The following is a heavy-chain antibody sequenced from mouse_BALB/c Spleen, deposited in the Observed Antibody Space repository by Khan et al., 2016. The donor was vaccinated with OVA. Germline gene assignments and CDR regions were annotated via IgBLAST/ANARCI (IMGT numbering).Heavy chain of an antibody. D-gene: IGHD3-1*01. Sequence: QVQLQQSGAELVRPGTSVKMSCKAAGYTFTNYWIGWVKQRPGHGLEWVGDIYPGGGYTNYNEKFKGKATLTVDTSSSTAYMQLSSLTSDDSAFYYCARRGAARATCDYFDYWGQGTTLTVSS. CDR1: GYTFTNYW. V-gene: IGHV1-63*02. CDR2: IYPGGGYT. J-gene: IGHJ2*01. CDR3: ARRGAARATCDYFDY.